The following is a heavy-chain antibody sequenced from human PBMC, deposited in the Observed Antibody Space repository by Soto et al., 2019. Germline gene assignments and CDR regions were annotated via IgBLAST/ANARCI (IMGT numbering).Heavy chain of an antibody. D-gene: IGHD1-26*01. V-gene: IGHV3-53*01. CDR3: ARLYSATYTNFDY. CDR2: VYGGGST. J-gene: IGHJ4*02. CDR1: GFTVSNNY. Sequence: GGSLRLSCAASGFTVSNNYMSWVRQAPGKGLEWVSTVYGGGSTYYADSVKGRFTISRDNSENTLHLQMNSLRAEDTAVYYCARLYSATYTNFDYWGQGTLVTVSS.